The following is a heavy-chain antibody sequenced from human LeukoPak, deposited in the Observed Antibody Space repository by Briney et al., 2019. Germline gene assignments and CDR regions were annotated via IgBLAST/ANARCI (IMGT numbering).Heavy chain of an antibody. Sequence: ASVKVSCKASGYTFTGYYMHWVRQAPGQGLEWMGWINPNSGGTNYAQKFQGRVTMTRDTSISTAYMELSRLRSDDTAVYYCARDFPRASVPMYPLDFDIWGQGTMVTVSS. CDR1: GYTFTGYY. J-gene: IGHJ3*02. D-gene: IGHD1-1*01. CDR3: ARDFPRASVPMYPLDFDI. CDR2: INPNSGGT. V-gene: IGHV1-2*02.